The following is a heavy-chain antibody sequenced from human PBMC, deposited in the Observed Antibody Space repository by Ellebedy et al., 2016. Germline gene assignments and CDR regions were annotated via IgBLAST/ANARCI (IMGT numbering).Heavy chain of an antibody. D-gene: IGHD5-24*01. CDR2: IYYSGYT. V-gene: IGHV4-31*03. CDR1: GGSISSGGYY. J-gene: IGHJ4*02. Sequence: SETLSLTCTVSGGSISSGGYYWNWIRQHPGKGLEWIGYIYYSGYTYYNPSLKSRVTMSVDTFKNQFSLKLSSVTAADTAVYYCAKRNGFGFTFDYWGQGTLVTVSS. CDR3: AKRNGFGFTFDY.